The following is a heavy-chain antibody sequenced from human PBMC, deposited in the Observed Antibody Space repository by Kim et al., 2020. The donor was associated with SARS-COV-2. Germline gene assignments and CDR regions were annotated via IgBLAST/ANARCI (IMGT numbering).Heavy chain of an antibody. V-gene: IGHV3-23*01. D-gene: IGHD4-17*01. J-gene: IGHJ4*02. Sequence: YADSVKGRFTISRDNSKNTLYLQMNSLRAEDTAVYYCAKAPTVTTGTFDYWGQGTLVTVSS. CDR3: AKAPTVTTGTFDY.